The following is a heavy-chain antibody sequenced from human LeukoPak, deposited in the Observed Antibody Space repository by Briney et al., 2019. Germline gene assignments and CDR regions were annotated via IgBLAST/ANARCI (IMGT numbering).Heavy chain of an antibody. Sequence: GGSLRLSCAASGFTFSSYGMHWVRQAPGKGLEWVAFVRYDGGSIYYVDSVKGRFIISRDNSKDTLYLQMNSLRIEDTAVYHRVKDHSSGLLGWGQGTLVTVSS. V-gene: IGHV3-30*02. CDR1: GFTFSSYG. CDR3: VKDHSSGLLG. D-gene: IGHD6-25*01. CDR2: VRYDGGSI. J-gene: IGHJ4*02.